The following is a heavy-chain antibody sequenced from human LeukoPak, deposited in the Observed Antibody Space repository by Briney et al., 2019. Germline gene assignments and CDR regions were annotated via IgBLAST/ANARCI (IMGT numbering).Heavy chain of an antibody. D-gene: IGHD1-26*01. CDR1: GGSISGYY. CDR2: IYYSGST. J-gene: IGHJ3*02. V-gene: IGHV4-59*01. CDR3: AREGARWEPSFSAFDI. Sequence: SETLSLTCTVSGGSISGYYWSWIRKPPGKGLEWIGYIYYSGSTSYNPSLKSRVTISVDTSKNQFSLKLSSVTAADTAVYYCAREGARWEPSFSAFDIWGQGTMVTVSS.